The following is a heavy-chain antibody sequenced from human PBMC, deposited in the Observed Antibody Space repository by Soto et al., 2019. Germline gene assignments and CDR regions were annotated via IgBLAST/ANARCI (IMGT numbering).Heavy chain of an antibody. D-gene: IGHD2-8*01. CDR3: ARGDSTDCSNGACSFFYNHDMDV. V-gene: IGHV1-2*04. CDR2: INPKSGGT. Sequence: ASVKVSCKASGYSFTDYHIHWVRQAPGQGLEWLGRINPKSGGTSTAQKFQGWVTMTTDTSISTASMELTRLTSDDTATYYCARGDSTDCSNGACSFFYNHDMDVWGQGTTVTVSS. CDR1: GYSFTDYH. J-gene: IGHJ6*02.